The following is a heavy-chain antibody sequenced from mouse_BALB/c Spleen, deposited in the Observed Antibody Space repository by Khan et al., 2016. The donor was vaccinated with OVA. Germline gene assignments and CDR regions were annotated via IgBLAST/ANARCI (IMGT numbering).Heavy chain of an antibody. CDR3: ARAYYANYREAMDY. CDR2: IWGDGRT. CDR1: GFSLTGYG. Sequence: QVQLKQSGPGLVAPSQSLSITCTVSGFSLTGYGVNWVRQPPGKGLEWLGMIWGDGRTDYNSALKSRLSITKDNSTSQVFLKMNSLPTDDTASYYCARAYYANYREAMDYWGQGNLVTVSS. V-gene: IGHV2-6-7*01. J-gene: IGHJ4*01. D-gene: IGHD2-10*01.